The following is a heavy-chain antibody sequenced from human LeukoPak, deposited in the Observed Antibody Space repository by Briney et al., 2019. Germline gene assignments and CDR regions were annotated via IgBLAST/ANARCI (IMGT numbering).Heavy chain of an antibody. CDR1: GFTFSSYA. D-gene: IGHD3-22*01. CDR3: AKGYDKGFYYFDY. CDR2: ISGSGGST. Sequence: PGGSLRLSCAASGFTFSSYAMSWVRQAPGKGLKWVSAISGSGGSTYYADSVKGRFTISRDNSKNTLYLQMNSLRAEDTAVYYCAKGYDKGFYYFDYWGQGTLVTVSS. J-gene: IGHJ4*02. V-gene: IGHV3-23*01.